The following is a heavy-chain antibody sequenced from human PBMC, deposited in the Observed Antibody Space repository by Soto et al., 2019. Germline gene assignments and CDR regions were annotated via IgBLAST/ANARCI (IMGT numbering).Heavy chain of an antibody. CDR3: ARDYSGYDHFDY. D-gene: IGHD5-12*01. CDR1: GGSISRGGYY. CDR2: IYYSGST. V-gene: IGHV4-31*03. Sequence: QVQLQESGPGLVKPSQNLSLTCTVSGGSISRGGYYWSWLRQHPGKGLEWIGYIYYSGSTYCNPSLKSRVTISVDTSKNQFSLKLSSVTAADTAVYYCARDYSGYDHFDYWGQGTLVTVSS. J-gene: IGHJ4*02.